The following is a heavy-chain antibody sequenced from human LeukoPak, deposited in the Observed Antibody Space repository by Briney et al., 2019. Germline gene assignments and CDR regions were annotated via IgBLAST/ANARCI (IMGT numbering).Heavy chain of an antibody. J-gene: IGHJ4*02. D-gene: IGHD6-13*01. CDR1: GYTFTNYG. CDR3: ARFPLSYSSNWHYYFDY. V-gene: IGHV1-18*01. CDR2: INDSNDNT. Sequence: SVKVSCKASGYTFTNYGVTWVRQAPGQGFEWMGWINDSNDNTNYAHKLQGRVTMTTDTSTSTAYTELRSLRSDDTAVYYCARFPLSYSSNWHYYFDYWGQGTLLTVSS.